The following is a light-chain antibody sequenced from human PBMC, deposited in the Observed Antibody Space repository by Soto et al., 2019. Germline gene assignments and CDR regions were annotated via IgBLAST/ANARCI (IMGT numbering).Light chain of an antibody. J-gene: IGLJ1*01. Sequence: QSVLTQPPSVSGTPGQRVTISCSGSSSNIGSGTVNWYQQLPGAAPKLLIYNNNQWPSGVPDRFSGSKSGTSGSLAISGLQSEDEADYYCASWDDSLNGLYVFGTGTRSPS. V-gene: IGLV1-44*01. CDR2: NNN. CDR1: SSNIGSGT. CDR3: ASWDDSLNGLYV.